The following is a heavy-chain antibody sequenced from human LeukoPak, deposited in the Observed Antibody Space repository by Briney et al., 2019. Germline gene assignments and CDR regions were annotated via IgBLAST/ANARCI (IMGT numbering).Heavy chain of an antibody. CDR3: ARGYYYDSSGYAFDY. CDR1: GGSISSSSYY. Sequence: SETLSLTFTVSGGSISSSSYYWGWLRHPPWKGLDWIVIMDYSGSTSYNPSLTSRVHISVDTSKNQFSLKLSSVTAADTAVYYCARGYYYDSSGYAFDYWGQGTLVTVSS. J-gene: IGHJ4*02. D-gene: IGHD3-22*01. V-gene: IGHV4-39*01. CDR2: MDYSGST.